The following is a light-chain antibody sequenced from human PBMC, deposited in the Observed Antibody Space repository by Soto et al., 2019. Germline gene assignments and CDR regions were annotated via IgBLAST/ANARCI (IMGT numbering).Light chain of an antibody. J-gene: IGKJ1*01. CDR2: DAS. V-gene: IGKV3-20*01. Sequence: VLTQSQGTVSLSRGERATLSCRASQSVSSYLAWYQQKPGQAPRLLIYDASNRATGIPARFSGSGSGTDFTLTISRLEPEDFAVYFCQHYGAPPRPFGQGTKVDIK. CDR1: QSVSSY. CDR3: QHYGAPPRP.